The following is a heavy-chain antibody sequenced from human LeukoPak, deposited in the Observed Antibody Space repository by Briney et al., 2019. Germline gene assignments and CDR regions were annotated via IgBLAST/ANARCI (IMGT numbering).Heavy chain of an antibody. CDR1: GYTFTSYG. J-gene: IGHJ3*02. Sequence: ASVKVSCKASGYTFTSYGISWVRQAPGQGLEWMGWISAYNGNTNYAQKLQGRVTMTTDTSTSTAYMELRSLRSDDTAVYYCAVVVVPAASHHAFDIWGQGTMVTVSS. V-gene: IGHV1-18*01. D-gene: IGHD2-2*01. CDR3: AVVVVPAASHHAFDI. CDR2: ISAYNGNT.